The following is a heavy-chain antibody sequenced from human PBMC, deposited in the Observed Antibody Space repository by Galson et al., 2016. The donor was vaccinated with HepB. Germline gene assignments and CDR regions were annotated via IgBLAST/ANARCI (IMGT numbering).Heavy chain of an antibody. CDR1: GFTFNSYA. CDR3: AKVGVTAYQYDILTGTFDS. CDR2: ISGSGDYT. V-gene: IGHV3-23*01. D-gene: IGHD3-9*01. J-gene: IGHJ4*02. Sequence: SLRLSCAASGFTFNSYAITWVRQAPGKGLEWVSAISGSGDYTYYTESVKGRFTISRDNSKNTLYLQMNSLRDEDTAGYYCAKVGVTAYQYDILTGTFDSWGQGTLVTVSS.